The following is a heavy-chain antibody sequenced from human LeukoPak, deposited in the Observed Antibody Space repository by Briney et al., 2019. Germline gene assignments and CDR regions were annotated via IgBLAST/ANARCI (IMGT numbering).Heavy chain of an antibody. CDR2: ISSSSSYI. CDR3: ARGSYCSSTSCYRSYYYYGMDV. V-gene: IGHV3-21*01. CDR1: GFTFSSYS. D-gene: IGHD2-2*01. J-gene: IGHJ6*02. Sequence: GGSLRLSCAASGFTFSSYSMNWVRQAPGKGLEWASSISSSSSYIYYADSVKGRFTISRDNAKNSLYLQMNSLRAEDTAVYYCARGSYCSSTSCYRSYYYYGMDVWGQGTTVTVSS.